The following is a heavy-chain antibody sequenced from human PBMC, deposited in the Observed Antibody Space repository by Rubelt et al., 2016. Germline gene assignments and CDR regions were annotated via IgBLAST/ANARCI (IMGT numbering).Heavy chain of an antibody. V-gene: IGHV4-59*01. J-gene: IGHJ4*02. CDR2: IYYSGST. CDR1: GGSISSYY. CDR3: ARAGAWVGAANY. Sequence: QVQLQESGPGLVKPSETLSLTCTVSGGSISSYYWSWIRQPPGKGLEWIGYIYYSGSTNYNPSLKSRVTISVDTSKNQFSLKLSSVTAADTAVYYCARAGAWVGAANYWGQGTLVTVSS. D-gene: IGHD6-25*01.